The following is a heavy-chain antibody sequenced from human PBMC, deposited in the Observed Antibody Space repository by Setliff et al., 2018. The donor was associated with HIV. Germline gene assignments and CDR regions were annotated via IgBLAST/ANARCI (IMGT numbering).Heavy chain of an antibody. CDR1: GFTFITYA. CDR3: ARSRAAGFDY. CDR2: ISGSGGST. V-gene: IGHV3-23*01. J-gene: IGHJ4*02. Sequence: GGSLRLSCVASGFTFITYAMSWVRQAPGKGLEWVSSISGSGGSTYYADSVKGRFTISRDNAKNSLYLQMNSLRAEDTAVYYCARSRAAGFDYWGQGTLVTVSS. D-gene: IGHD6-13*01.